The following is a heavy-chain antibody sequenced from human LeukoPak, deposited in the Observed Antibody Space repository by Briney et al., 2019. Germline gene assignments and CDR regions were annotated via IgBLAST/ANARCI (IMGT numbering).Heavy chain of an antibody. Sequence: PGGSLRLSCAAYGFTVNSNYLSWVRQAPGKGLEWVSVIYYGGNTYYADSVQGRFTLSSDNSKNTLYLQMNSLRAEDTAVYYCARGMSGYSSYDLWGQGILVTVSS. CDR1: GFTVNSNY. CDR3: ARGMSGYSSYDL. CDR2: IYYGGNT. D-gene: IGHD5-12*01. V-gene: IGHV3-66*01. J-gene: IGHJ5*02.